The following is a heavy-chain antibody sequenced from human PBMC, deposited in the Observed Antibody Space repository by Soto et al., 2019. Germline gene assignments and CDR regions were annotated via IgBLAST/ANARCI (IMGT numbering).Heavy chain of an antibody. CDR1: GGTFSSYT. D-gene: IGHD3-22*01. V-gene: IGHV1-69*08. J-gene: IGHJ4*02. CDR2: IIPILGIA. Sequence: QVQLVQSGAEVKKPGSSVKVSCKASGGTFSSYTISWVRQAPGQGLEWMGRIIPILGIANYAQKFQGRVTITADKSTRTAYMELSSLRSEDTAVYYCAREVYDSSGYRDYWGQGTLVTVSS. CDR3: AREVYDSSGYRDY.